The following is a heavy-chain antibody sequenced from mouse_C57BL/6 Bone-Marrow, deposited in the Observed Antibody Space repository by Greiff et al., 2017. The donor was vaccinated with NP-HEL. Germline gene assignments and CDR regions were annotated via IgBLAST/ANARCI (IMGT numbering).Heavy chain of an antibody. CDR2: IYIGNGYT. CDR1: GYTFTSYG. Sequence: VQLQQSGAELVRPGSSVKMSCKTSGYTFTSYGINWVKQRPGQGLEWIGYIYIGNGYTAYNEKFKGKATLTSATSSSTAYMQLSSLTSVDSAISVCARCPDYDGSSPWFAYWGQGTLVTVSA. V-gene: IGHV1-58*01. D-gene: IGHD1-1*01. CDR3: ARCPDYDGSSPWFAY. J-gene: IGHJ3*01.